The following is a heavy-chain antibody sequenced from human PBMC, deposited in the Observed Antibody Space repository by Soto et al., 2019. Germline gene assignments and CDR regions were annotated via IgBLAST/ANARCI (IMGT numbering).Heavy chain of an antibody. Sequence: PGGSLRLSCAASGFTFSNAWMSWVGQAPGKGLEWVGRIKSKTDGGTTDYAAPVKGRFTISRDDSKNTLYLQMNSLKTEDTAVYYCTTDVGPMVRGVIKGYYYGMDVWGPGTTVTVSS. CDR2: IKSKTDGGTT. CDR1: GFTFSNAW. D-gene: IGHD3-10*01. J-gene: IGHJ6*02. V-gene: IGHV3-15*01. CDR3: TTDVGPMVRGVIKGYYYGMDV.